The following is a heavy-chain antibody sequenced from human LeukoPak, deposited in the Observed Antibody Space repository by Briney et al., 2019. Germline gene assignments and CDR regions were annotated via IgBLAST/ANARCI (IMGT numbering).Heavy chain of an antibody. CDR3: ASSVATVITGGFDI. V-gene: IGHV3-20*04. CDR2: INWNGGST. J-gene: IGHJ3*02. Sequence: GGSLRLSCAASGFTFDDYGMSWVRQAPGKGLEWVSGINWNGGSTGYADSVKGRFTISRDNAKNSLYLQMNSLRAEDTALYYCASSVATVITGGFDIWGQGTMVTVSS. D-gene: IGHD4-17*01. CDR1: GFTFDDYG.